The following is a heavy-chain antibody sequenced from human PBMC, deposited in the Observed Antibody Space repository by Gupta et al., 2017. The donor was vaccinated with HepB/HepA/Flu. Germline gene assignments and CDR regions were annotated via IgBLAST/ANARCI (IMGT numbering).Heavy chain of an antibody. CDR2: ISWNSGSI. D-gene: IGHD1-20*01. Sequence: EVQLVESGGGLVQPGRSLRLSCAASGFTFDDYAMHWVRQAPGKGLEWVSGISWNSGSIGYADSVKGRFTISRDNAKNSLYLQMNSLRAEDTALYYCAKGITGSPTINWFDPWGQGTLVTVSS. CDR3: AKGITGSPTINWFDP. CDR1: GFTFDDYA. J-gene: IGHJ5*02. V-gene: IGHV3-9*01.